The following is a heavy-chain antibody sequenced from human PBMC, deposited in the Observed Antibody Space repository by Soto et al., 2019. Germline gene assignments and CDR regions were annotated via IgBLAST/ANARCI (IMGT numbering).Heavy chain of an antibody. CDR3: ATDREQQLVHYFDY. CDR1: GFTFSNYG. Sequence: QVQLVESGGGVVQPGRSLRLSCAASGFTFSNYGMHWVRQAPGKGLEWVAVISYDGSNKYYADSVKGRFTISRDNSKNTLYLQMNSLRAEDTAVYYCATDREQQLVHYFDYWGQGTLVTVSS. CDR2: ISYDGSNK. D-gene: IGHD6-13*01. J-gene: IGHJ4*02. V-gene: IGHV3-30*03.